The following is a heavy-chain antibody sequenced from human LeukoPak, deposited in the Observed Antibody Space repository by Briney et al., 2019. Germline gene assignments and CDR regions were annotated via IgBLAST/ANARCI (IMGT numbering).Heavy chain of an antibody. J-gene: IGHJ3*02. CDR3: ARPTSIAAAGGSFDI. V-gene: IGHV5-51*01. Sequence: GVSLQIYFQGSGYGFTSYWIGWVRPMPGKGMEWMGIIYPGDSETRYSPSFQGQVTISADKSISTAYLQWSSLKASDTAMYYCARPTSIAAAGGSFDIWGQGTMVTVSS. D-gene: IGHD6-13*01. CDR1: GYGFTSYW. CDR2: IYPGDSET.